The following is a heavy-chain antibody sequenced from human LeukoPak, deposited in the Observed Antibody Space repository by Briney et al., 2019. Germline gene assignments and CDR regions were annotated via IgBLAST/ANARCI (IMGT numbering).Heavy chain of an antibody. CDR2: IKQEGIEK. Sequence: GGSLRLSCGAAGFALSGYWMNWVRQAPGKGLEWVANIKQEGIEKNYAHSVKGRFTISRDNVKNSVFLEMNSLRVEDTAVYYCAGGVGWLVVSWGQGTLVNGSS. J-gene: IGHJ5*02. D-gene: IGHD2-8*02. V-gene: IGHV3-7*01. CDR1: GFALSGYW. CDR3: AGGVGWLVVS.